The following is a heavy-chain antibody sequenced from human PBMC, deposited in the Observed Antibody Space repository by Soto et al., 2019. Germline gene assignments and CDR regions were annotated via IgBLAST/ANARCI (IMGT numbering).Heavy chain of an antibody. J-gene: IGHJ4*02. V-gene: IGHV1-46*01. Sequence: QVQLVQSGAEVKKPGASVKVSCKASGYTFTSYYMHWVRQAPGQGLEWMGIINPSAGSPSYAQKFQGRVTMTRDTSASTVYMGLSSLRSEDTAVYYCASVGGDYGDFDYWGQGTLVTVSS. CDR2: INPSAGSP. CDR1: GYTFTSYY. CDR3: ASVGGDYGDFDY. D-gene: IGHD4-17*01.